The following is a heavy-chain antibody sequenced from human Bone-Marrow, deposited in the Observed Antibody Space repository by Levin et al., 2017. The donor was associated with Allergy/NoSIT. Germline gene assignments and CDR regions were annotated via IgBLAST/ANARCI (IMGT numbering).Heavy chain of an antibody. CDR3: ARSEYKNFPFDL. CDR2: INPNSGTT. D-gene: IGHD2/OR15-2a*01. J-gene: IGHJ4*02. CDR1: GYTFTGHH. Sequence: PSASVKVSCKASGYTFTGHHIQWARQAPGQGLEWMGYINPNSGTTKSSQKFQDRVILTRDTSIATAYMELSGLRFDDTALYFCARSEYKNFPFDLWGQGTLVTVSS. V-gene: IGHV1-2*02.